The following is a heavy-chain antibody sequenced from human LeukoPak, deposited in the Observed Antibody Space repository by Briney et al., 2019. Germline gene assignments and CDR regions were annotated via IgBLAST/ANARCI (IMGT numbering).Heavy chain of an antibody. CDR3: ARTGSTVTMLYPFDH. D-gene: IGHD4-17*01. V-gene: IGHV4-61*01. Sequence: SETLSLTRIVSGGSVSSGSYYWSWIRQPPGKGLEWIGYIYYSGSTNYNPSLKSRVSISVDTSKNQFSLKLSSVTAADTAVYYCARTGSTVTMLYPFDHWGQGTLVTVSS. CDR2: IYYSGST. CDR1: GGSVSSGSYY. J-gene: IGHJ4*02.